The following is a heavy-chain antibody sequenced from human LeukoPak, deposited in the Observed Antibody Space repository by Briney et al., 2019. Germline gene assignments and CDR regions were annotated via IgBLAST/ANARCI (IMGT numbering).Heavy chain of an antibody. J-gene: IGHJ5*02. CDR2: IRGDGSFG. CDR1: GYTFTNFG. V-gene: IGHV1-18*01. Sequence: ASVKVSCKASGYTFTNFGISWMRRAPGQGLEWMGWIRGDGSFGDYAEKFQGRVTMTTDTPTNTVSMELRSLRPDDTAIYYCARRLKLGSSASWRWFDPWGQGTLVTVYS. CDR3: ARRLKLGSSASWRWFDP. D-gene: IGHD2-2*01.